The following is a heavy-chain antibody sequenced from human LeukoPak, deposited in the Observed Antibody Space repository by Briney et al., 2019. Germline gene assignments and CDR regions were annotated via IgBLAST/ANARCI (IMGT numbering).Heavy chain of an antibody. V-gene: IGHV1-24*01. CDR1: GYTLTELS. Sequence: ASVKVSCKVSGYTLTELSMHWVRQAPGKGLEWMGGFDPEDGETIYAQKFQGRVTMTGDTSTDTAYMELSSLRSEDTAVYYCAIIVVVTAMGAFDIWGQGTMVTVSS. J-gene: IGHJ3*02. CDR2: FDPEDGET. D-gene: IGHD2-21*02. CDR3: AIIVVVTAMGAFDI.